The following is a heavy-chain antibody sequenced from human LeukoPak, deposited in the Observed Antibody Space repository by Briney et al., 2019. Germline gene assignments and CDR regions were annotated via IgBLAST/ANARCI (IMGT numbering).Heavy chain of an antibody. V-gene: IGHV1-18*01. CDR3: ARDVRRLQLSTYFFDF. CDR1: GYVFTSYG. D-gene: IGHD4-17*01. Sequence: ASVRVSCKASGYVFTSYGISWVRQAPGQGLEWMGWIGSHTGDTRYAQRFQDRVTMTTDISTTTAYLDLRSLRFDDTAVYYCARDVRRLQLSTYFFDFWGQGTLVSVSS. J-gene: IGHJ4*02. CDR2: IGSHTGDT.